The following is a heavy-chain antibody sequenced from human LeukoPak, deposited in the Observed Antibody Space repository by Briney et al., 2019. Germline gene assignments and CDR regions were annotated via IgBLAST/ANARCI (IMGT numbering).Heavy chain of an antibody. V-gene: IGHV4-59*11. Sequence: SETLSLTCKVSGGPMNNHHWTWIRQPTGNGLELIGHIHSSGGTTYNPYLKSRVTMSIDMYKNQFSLKLSSMTAADTPVYYCARFSSPCSTDSCFVDYWGQGILITVSS. CDR2: IHSSGGT. CDR1: GGPMNNHH. D-gene: IGHD2-2*01. CDR3: ARFSSPCSTDSCFVDY. J-gene: IGHJ4*02.